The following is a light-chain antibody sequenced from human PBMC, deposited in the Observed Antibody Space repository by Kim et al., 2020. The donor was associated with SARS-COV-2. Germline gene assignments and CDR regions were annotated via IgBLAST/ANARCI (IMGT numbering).Light chain of an antibody. Sequence: DIQMTQSPSTLSASVGDRVTITCRASQSIGSYLAWYQQKPGKAPKLLIDKASSLESGVPLRFSGSGSGTEFTLTISSLQPDDSATYYCQQYNSYWTFGQGTKVDI. J-gene: IGKJ1*01. V-gene: IGKV1-5*03. CDR1: QSIGSY. CDR3: QQYNSYWT. CDR2: KAS.